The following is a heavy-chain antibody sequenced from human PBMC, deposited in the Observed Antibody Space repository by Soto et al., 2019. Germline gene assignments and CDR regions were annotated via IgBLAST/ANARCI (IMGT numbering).Heavy chain of an antibody. CDR3: ARESSGYDSHYMDV. CDR2: INAGNGNT. CDR1: GYTFTSYA. J-gene: IGHJ6*03. Sequence: QVQLVQSGAEVKKPGASVKVSCKASGYTFTSYAMHWVRRAPGQSLEWMGWINAGNGNTKYSQKFQGRVTITRDTSASTAYLELSSLRSEDTAVYYCARESSGYDSHYMDVWGKGTTVTVSS. D-gene: IGHD5-12*01. V-gene: IGHV1-3*01.